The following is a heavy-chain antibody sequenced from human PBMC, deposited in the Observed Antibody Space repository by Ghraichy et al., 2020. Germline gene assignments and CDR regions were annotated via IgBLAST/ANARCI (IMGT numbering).Heavy chain of an antibody. CDR2: IIPIFGTA. Sequence: SVKVSCKASGGTFSSYAISWVRQAPGQGLEWMGGIIPIFGTANYAQKFQGRVTITADESTSTAYMELSSLRSEDTAVYYCARGIEYYYYYYYMDVWGKGTTVTVSS. J-gene: IGHJ6*03. V-gene: IGHV1-69*13. D-gene: IGHD1-26*01. CDR1: GGTFSSYA. CDR3: ARGIEYYYYYYYMDV.